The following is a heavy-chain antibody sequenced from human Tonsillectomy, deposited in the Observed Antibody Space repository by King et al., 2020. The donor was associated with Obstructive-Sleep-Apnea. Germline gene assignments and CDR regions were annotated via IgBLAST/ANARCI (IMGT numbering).Heavy chain of an antibody. CDR3: AKGGMTYRSSWTNFDY. Sequence: QLVQSGGGVVQPGRSLRLSCAASGFTFSSYGMHWVRQAPGKGLEWVAFIRYDGRNKYYADSVKGRFTISRDNSKNTVYLQMNSLRAEDTAVYYCAKGGMTYRSSWTNFDYWGQGTLVTVSS. CDR1: GFTFSSYG. J-gene: IGHJ4*02. D-gene: IGHD6-13*01. CDR2: IRYDGRNK. V-gene: IGHV3-30*02.